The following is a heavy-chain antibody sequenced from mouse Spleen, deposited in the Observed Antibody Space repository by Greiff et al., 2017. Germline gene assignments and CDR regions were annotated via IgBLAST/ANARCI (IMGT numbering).Heavy chain of an antibody. D-gene: IGHD1-1*01. CDR2: ISDGGSYT. V-gene: IGHV5-4*01. CDR1: GFTFSSYA. CDR3: ARDGNYGSAWFAY. J-gene: IGHJ3*01. Sequence: EVQVVESGGGLVKPGGSLKLSCAASGFTFSSYAMSWVRQTPEKRLEWVATISDGGSYTYYPDNVKGRFTISRDNAKNNLYLQMSHLKSEDTAMYYCARDGNYGSAWFAYWGQGTLVTVSA.